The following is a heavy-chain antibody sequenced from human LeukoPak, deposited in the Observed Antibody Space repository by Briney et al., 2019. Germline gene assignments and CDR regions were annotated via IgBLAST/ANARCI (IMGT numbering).Heavy chain of an antibody. Sequence: GGSLRLSCAASGFTFSSYAMHWVRQAPGKGLEWVAVISYDGSNKYYADSVKGRFTISRDNSKNTLYLQMNSLRAEDTVVYYCAREVVEEGYFDHWGQGTLVTVSS. CDR1: GFTFSSYA. CDR2: ISYDGSNK. D-gene: IGHD3-22*01. CDR3: AREVVEEGYFDH. J-gene: IGHJ4*02. V-gene: IGHV3-30*04.